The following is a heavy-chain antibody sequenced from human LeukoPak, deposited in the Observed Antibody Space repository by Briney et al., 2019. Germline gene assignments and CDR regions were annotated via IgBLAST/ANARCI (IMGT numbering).Heavy chain of an antibody. V-gene: IGHV3-21*01. CDR3: ARNQYSSSWYDFDY. Sequence: PGGSLRLSCAASGFTFSNYSMNWVRQAPGKGLEWVSSISSSSSYIYYADSVKGRFTISRDNAKNSLYLQMNSLRAEDTAVYYCARNQYSSSWYDFDYWGQGTLVTVSS. D-gene: IGHD6-13*01. CDR2: ISSSSSYI. CDR1: GFTFSNYS. J-gene: IGHJ4*02.